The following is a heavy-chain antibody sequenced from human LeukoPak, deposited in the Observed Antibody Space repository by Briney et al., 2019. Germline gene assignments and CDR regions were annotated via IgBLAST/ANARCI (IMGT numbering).Heavy chain of an antibody. CDR3: AKALGLIAVVAYFQH. J-gene: IGHJ1*01. CDR1: GFTFSSYS. CDR2: ITYSGGST. D-gene: IGHD6-19*01. V-gene: IGHV3-23*01. Sequence: GGSLRLSCAASGFTFSSYSMNWVRQAPGKGLEWVSTITYSGGSTYYADSVKGRFTISRDNSKNTLSLQMDSLRAEDTAVYYCAKALGLIAVVAYFQHWGQGTLVTVSS.